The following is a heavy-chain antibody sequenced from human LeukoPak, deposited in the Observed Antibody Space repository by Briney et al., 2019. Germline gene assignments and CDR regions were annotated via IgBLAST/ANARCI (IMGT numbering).Heavy chain of an antibody. V-gene: IGHV3-23*01. CDR1: GFTFSSYA. D-gene: IGHD3-22*01. CDR2: INGGAYSA. J-gene: IGHJ3*02. CDR3: ARNSSGFKLGDAFDI. Sequence: GGSLRLSCAASGFTFSSYAMTWVRQAPGKGLEWISAINGGAYSASYADSVKGRFTISRDNSKNTLYLQMNSLRAEDTAVYYCARNSSGFKLGDAFDIWGQGTMVTVSS.